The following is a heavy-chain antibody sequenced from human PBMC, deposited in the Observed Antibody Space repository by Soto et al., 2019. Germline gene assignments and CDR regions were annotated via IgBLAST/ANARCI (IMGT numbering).Heavy chain of an antibody. Sequence: GESLKISCEGSGYSFTSYWITWVRQMPGKGLEWMGRIDPSDSVTDYSPSFQGHVTMSADKSISTAYLRWSSLKASDTAMYYCTRGGAGGGSSPLAPWGRGTRVTVPS. CDR3: TRGGAGGGSSPLAP. CDR2: IDPSDSVT. D-gene: IGHD6-6*01. V-gene: IGHV5-10-1*01. J-gene: IGHJ5*02. CDR1: GYSFTSYW.